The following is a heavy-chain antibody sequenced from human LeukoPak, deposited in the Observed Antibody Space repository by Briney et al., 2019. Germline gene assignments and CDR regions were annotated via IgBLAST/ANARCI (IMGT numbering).Heavy chain of an antibody. CDR2: ISWNSGSI. J-gene: IGHJ3*02. CDR3: AKDLRLSGFMTGAFDI. D-gene: IGHD3-16*02. Sequence: GGSLRLSCAASGFTFNDYAMHWVRQAPGKGLEGVAGISWNSGSIGYADSVKGRFTISRDNAKNSLYLQMNSLRAEDTALYYCAKDLRLSGFMTGAFDIWGQGTMVTVSS. V-gene: IGHV3-9*01. CDR1: GFTFNDYA.